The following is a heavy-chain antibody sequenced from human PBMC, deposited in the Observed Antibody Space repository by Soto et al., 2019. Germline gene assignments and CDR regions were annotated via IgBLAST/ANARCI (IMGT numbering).Heavy chain of an antibody. CDR2: IYPSDSDT. J-gene: IGHJ4*02. Sequence: ETLSLTCQVSGYTFTIYWIGWVRQMPGKGLEWMGIIYPSDSDTRYSPSFQGQVTISADQSINTAYLQWDSLKASDTAIYYCARPANTVADHFDLWGQGTPVTV. CDR1: GYTFTIYW. D-gene: IGHD4-17*01. CDR3: ARPANTVADHFDL. V-gene: IGHV5-51*01.